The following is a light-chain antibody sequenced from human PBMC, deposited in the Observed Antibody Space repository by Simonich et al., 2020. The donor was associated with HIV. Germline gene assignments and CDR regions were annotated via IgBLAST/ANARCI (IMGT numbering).Light chain of an antibody. V-gene: IGKV4-1*01. J-gene: IGKJ2*01. CDR3: QQYYDSPYT. Sequence: DIVMTQSPDSLAVSLGERATVNCKSSQSVLYSSNNKNYLAWYQQKPGQPPKLLIYWASTRKSGVPDRLSGRGSGTDFTLTISSLQAEDVAVYYCQQYYDSPYTFGQGTKLEIK. CDR2: WAS. CDR1: QSVLYSSNNKNY.